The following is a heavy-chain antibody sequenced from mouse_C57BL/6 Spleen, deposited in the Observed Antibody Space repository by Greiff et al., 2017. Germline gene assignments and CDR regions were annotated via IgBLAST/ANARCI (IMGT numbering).Heavy chain of an antibody. J-gene: IGHJ3*01. CDR1: GYTFTSYW. Sequence: QVQLQQPGAELVMPGASVKLSCKASGYTFTSYWMHWVKQRPGQGLEWIGEIDPSDSYTNYNQKFKGKSTLTVDKSSSTAYMQLSSLTSEDSAVYYCARFGRFAYWGQGTLVTVSA. D-gene: IGHD1-1*02. CDR3: ARFGRFAY. CDR2: IDPSDSYT. V-gene: IGHV1-69*01.